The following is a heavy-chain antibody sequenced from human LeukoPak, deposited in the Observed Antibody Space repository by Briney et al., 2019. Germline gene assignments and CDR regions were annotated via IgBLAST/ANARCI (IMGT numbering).Heavy chain of an antibody. CDR1: GYTFPSYG. D-gene: IGHD2-2*01. CDR3: ARDRGGEGSAIFY. CDR2: IRPQTGET. J-gene: IGHJ4*02. V-gene: IGHV1-18*01. Sequence: ASVKVSCKASGYTFPSYGINWVRQAPGQGLEWRGGIRPQTGETNCAQRFRDRVTMTTDTSPTTAYMELRSLRFDDTAVYYCARDRGGEGSAIFYWGQGSLVTVSS.